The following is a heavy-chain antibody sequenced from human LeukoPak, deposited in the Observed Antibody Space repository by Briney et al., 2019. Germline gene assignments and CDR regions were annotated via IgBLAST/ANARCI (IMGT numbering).Heavy chain of an antibody. D-gene: IGHD5-12*01. V-gene: IGHV3-23*01. Sequence: GGSLTLSCPASGFTFNTNAMSWVRQAAGKGRDWVSAISGRTGGTYYADSVKGRFTISRDNSKSTLYLQMDSLRAEDTAVYYCAKCGNSGCHLIDYWGQGTLVTVSS. CDR3: AKCGNSGCHLIDY. CDR2: ISGRTGGT. CDR1: GFTFNTNA. J-gene: IGHJ4*02.